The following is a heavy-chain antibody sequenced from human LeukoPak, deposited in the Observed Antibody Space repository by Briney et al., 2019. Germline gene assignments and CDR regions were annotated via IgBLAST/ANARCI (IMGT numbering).Heavy chain of an antibody. CDR3: ASLVLRSSPPDY. Sequence: SETLSLTCAVSGYSISSGYYWGWIRPPPGKGLEWIGSIYHSGSTNYNPSLKSRVTISVDTSKNQFSLKLSSVTAADTAVYYCASLVLRSSPPDYWGQGTLVTVSS. V-gene: IGHV4-38-2*01. CDR1: GYSISSGYY. D-gene: IGHD3-3*01. J-gene: IGHJ4*02. CDR2: IYHSGST.